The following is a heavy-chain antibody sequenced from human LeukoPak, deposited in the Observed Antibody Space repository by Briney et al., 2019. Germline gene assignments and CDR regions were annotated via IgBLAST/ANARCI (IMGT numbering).Heavy chain of an antibody. J-gene: IGHJ5*02. V-gene: IGHV3-7*01. D-gene: IGHD6-19*01. CDR3: ARGADWFDP. Sequence: GGSLRLSCVASGFTFSNYWMSWVRQAPGKGLEWVANIKEDGSEKYYVDSVKGRFTISRDNAKNSLYLQMNSLRAEDTAVYYCARGADWFDPWGQGTLVTVSS. CDR2: IKEDGSEK. CDR1: GFTFSNYW.